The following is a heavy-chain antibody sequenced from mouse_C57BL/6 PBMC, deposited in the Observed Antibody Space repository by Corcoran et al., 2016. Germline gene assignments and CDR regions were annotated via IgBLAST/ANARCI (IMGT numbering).Heavy chain of an antibody. CDR2: IYPRDGST. Sequence: QVQLQQSGPELVKPGASVKLSCKASGYTFTSHDINWVKQRPGQGLEWIGWIYPRDGSTKYNEKFKGKATLTVDTSSSTAYMELHSLTSEDSAVYFCAREGTITTPGYFDVWGTGTTVTVSS. J-gene: IGHJ1*03. CDR3: AREGTITTPGYFDV. D-gene: IGHD1-1*01. CDR1: GYTFTSHD. V-gene: IGHV1-85*01.